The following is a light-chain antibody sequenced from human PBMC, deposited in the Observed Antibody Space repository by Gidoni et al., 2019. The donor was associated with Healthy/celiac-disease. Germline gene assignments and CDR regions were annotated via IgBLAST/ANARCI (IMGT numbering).Light chain of an antibody. CDR1: SSDVGGYNY. CDR2: DVS. V-gene: IGLV2-14*01. CDR3: SSFTSSSTLVV. J-gene: IGLJ2*01. Sequence: SALTQPASVSASPGQPSTISCTGTSSDVGGYNYVSWYQQHPGKAPKLMIYDVSNRPSGVSNRFSGSKSGNTASLTISGLQAEDEADYYCSSFTSSSTLVVFGGGTKLTVL.